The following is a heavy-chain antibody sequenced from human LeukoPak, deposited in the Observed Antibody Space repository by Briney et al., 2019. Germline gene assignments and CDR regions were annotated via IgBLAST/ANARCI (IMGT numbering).Heavy chain of an antibody. CDR3: ARLDIAVAHYYFDY. Sequence: TSETLSLTSTVSGGSISIYYWSWSRQPPAKRLEWSGDIYYSGSTNYNPSLKSRVTISVDTSKNQFSLKLSSVTAADTAVYYCARLDIAVAHYYFDYWGQGTLVTVSS. CDR2: IYYSGST. D-gene: IGHD6-19*01. V-gene: IGHV4-59*08. J-gene: IGHJ4*02. CDR1: GGSISIYY.